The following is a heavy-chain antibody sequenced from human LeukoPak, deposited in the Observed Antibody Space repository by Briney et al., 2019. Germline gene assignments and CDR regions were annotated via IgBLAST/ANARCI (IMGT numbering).Heavy chain of an antibody. D-gene: IGHD1-26*01. Sequence: PGGSLRLSCAASGFTFSSYAMSWVRQAPGKGLEWVSAISGSGGSTYYADSVKGRFTISRDNSKNTLYLQMNSLRAEDTAVYYCAKDPAALIGGWEPRISYFDYWGQGTLVTVSS. V-gene: IGHV3-23*01. J-gene: IGHJ4*02. CDR2: ISGSGGST. CDR3: AKDPAALIGGWEPRISYFDY. CDR1: GFTFSSYA.